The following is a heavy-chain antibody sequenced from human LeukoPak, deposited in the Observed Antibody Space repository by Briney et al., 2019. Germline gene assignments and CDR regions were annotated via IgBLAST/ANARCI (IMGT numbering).Heavy chain of an antibody. V-gene: IGHV4-30-2*01. CDR3: ARDSEWRGEHGMDV. CDR1: GGSISSYS. J-gene: IGHJ6*02. Sequence: SETLSLTCTVSGGSISSYSWSWIRQPPGKGLEWIGYIYHSGSTYYNPSLKSRVTISVDRSKNQFSLKLSSVTAADTAVYYCARDSEWRGEHGMDVWGQGTTVTVSS. D-gene: IGHD3-10*01. CDR2: IYHSGST.